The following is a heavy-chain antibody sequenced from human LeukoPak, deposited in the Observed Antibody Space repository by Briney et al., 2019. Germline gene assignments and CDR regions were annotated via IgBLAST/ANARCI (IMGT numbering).Heavy chain of an antibody. CDR2: IIPILGIA. D-gene: IGHD5-18*01. CDR3: ARDHTSYSYGSEGDWFDP. J-gene: IGHJ5*02. CDR1: GGTFSSYA. V-gene: IGHV1-69*04. Sequence: ASVKVSCKASGGTFSSYAISWVRQAPGQGLEWMGRIIPILGIANYAQKFQGRVTITADKSTSTAYMELSSLRSEDTAVYYCARDHTSYSYGSEGDWFDPWGQGTLVTVSS.